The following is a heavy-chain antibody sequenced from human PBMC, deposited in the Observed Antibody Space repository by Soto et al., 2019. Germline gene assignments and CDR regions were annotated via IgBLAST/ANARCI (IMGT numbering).Heavy chain of an antibody. V-gene: IGHV3-23*01. D-gene: IGHD2-21*02. CDR2: IGGRGGNA. J-gene: IGHJ4*02. CDR1: GFTVNDYS. Sequence: GSLRLSSAASGFTVNDYSINWVRQLPGRGLEYVSGIGGRGGNAFYADSMKGRFIISRDNSKNTAYLQMNNLRVDDSAMYYCAKERDSGDFAGSFDSWGQGTLVTVYS. CDR3: AKERDSGDFAGSFDS.